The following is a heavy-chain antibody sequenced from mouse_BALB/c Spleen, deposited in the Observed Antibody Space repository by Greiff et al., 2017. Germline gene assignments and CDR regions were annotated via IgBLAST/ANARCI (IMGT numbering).Heavy chain of an antibody. CDR1: GYAFSSYW. Sequence: QVQLQQSGAELVRPGSSVKISCKASGYAFSSYWMNSVKQRPGQGLEWIGQIYPGEGDTNYNGKFKGKATLTADKSSSTAYMQLSSLTSEDSAVYFCAREGELWPYWGQGTTLTVSS. V-gene: IGHV1-80*01. J-gene: IGHJ2*01. CDR2: IYPGEGDT. D-gene: IGHD1-1*02. CDR3: AREGELWPY.